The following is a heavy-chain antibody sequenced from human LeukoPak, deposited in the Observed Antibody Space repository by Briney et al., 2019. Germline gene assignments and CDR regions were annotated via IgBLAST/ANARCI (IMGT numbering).Heavy chain of an antibody. Sequence: SETLSLTCAVYGGSFSRYYWSWIRQPPGKGLEWIAEIDHRGDTNYNPSVKSRVTISVDTSKNQFSLKLSSVTAADTAVYYCASTISGYSSSWYYYYYYMDVWGKGTTVTVSS. CDR1: GGSFSRYY. CDR3: ASTISGYSSSWYYYYYYMDV. J-gene: IGHJ6*03. V-gene: IGHV4-34*01. D-gene: IGHD6-13*01. CDR2: IDHRGDT.